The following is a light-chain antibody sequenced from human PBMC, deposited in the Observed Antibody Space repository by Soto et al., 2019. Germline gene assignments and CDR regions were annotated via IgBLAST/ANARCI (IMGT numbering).Light chain of an antibody. V-gene: IGKV1-5*01. CDR1: QSISSW. Sequence: IQMTQSPSTLSASVGDRVTLTCLASQSISSWLAWYQQKPGKAPKLLIYDASSLESGVPSRFSGSGSGTEFTLTISSLQPDDFATYYCQQYNSYSTFGQGTKVDIK. J-gene: IGKJ1*01. CDR3: QQYNSYST. CDR2: DAS.